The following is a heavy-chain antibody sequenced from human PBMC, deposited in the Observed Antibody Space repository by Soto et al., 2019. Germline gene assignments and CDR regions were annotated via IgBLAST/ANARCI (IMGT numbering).Heavy chain of an antibody. CDR3: ARRYCSGGSCYRRVDWYFDL. D-gene: IGHD2-15*01. CDR1: GYTFTSYD. J-gene: IGHJ2*01. V-gene: IGHV1-8*01. Sequence: QVQLVQSGAEVKKPGASVKVSCKASGYTFTSYDINWVRQATGQGLEWMGWMNPNSGNTGYAQKFQGRFTMTRNTSISTAYMELSSLRSEDTAVYYCARRYCSGGSCYRRVDWYFDLWGRGTLVTVSS. CDR2: MNPNSGNT.